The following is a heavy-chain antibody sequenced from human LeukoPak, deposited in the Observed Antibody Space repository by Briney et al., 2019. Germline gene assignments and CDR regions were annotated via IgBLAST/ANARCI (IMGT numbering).Heavy chain of an antibody. Sequence: PSETLSLTCAVYGGSFSGYYWSWIRQPPGKGLEWIGEINHSGSTNYNPSLKSRVTISVDTPKNQFSLKLSSVTAADTAVYYCARGARLRWFDPWGQGTLVTVSS. V-gene: IGHV4-34*01. CDR3: ARGARLRWFDP. CDR1: GGSFSGYY. J-gene: IGHJ5*02. CDR2: INHSGST. D-gene: IGHD4-17*01.